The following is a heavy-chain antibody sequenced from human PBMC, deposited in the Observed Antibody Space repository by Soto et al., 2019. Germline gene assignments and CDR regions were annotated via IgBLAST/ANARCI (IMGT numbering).Heavy chain of an antibody. CDR2: IYPGDSES. CDR3: ARQGPKYSGGGWYFDV. V-gene: IGHV5-51*01. Sequence: EVQLVQSGAEVKKSGESLKISCKGSGYSFSNYWIGWVRQMPGKGLEWMGIIYPGDSESRYSPSFQGQVTMSADKSISIAYLQWSSLKASDTAMYYCARQGPKYSGGGWYFDVWGQGTLVTVSS. CDR1: GYSFSNYW. D-gene: IGHD2-15*01. J-gene: IGHJ4*02.